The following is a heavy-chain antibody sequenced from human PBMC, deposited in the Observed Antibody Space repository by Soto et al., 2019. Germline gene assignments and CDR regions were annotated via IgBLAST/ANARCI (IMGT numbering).Heavy chain of an antibody. CDR3: VRDGTKTLRDWFNP. CDR2: IYATGTT. CDR1: GASISGFY. D-gene: IGHD1-1*01. J-gene: IGHJ5*02. V-gene: IGHV4-4*07. Sequence: KSSETLSLTCTVSGASISGFYWSWIRKSAGKGLEWIGRIYATGTTDYNPSLKSRVMMSVDTSKKQFSLKLRSVTAADTAVYYCVRDGTKTLRDWFNPWGQGISVTVSS.